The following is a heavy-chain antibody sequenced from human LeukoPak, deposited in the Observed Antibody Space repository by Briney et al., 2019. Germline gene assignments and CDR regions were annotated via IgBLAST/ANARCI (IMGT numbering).Heavy chain of an antibody. V-gene: IGHV4-59*10. CDR2: IYTSGST. CDR1: GGSISSYY. CDR3: ARFRAITGAFDI. Sequence: SETLSLTCAVYGGSISSYYWSWIRQPAGKGLEWIGRIYTSGSTNYNPSLKSRVTMSVDTSKNQFSLKLSSVTAADTAVYYCARFRAITGAFDIWGQGTMVTVSS. J-gene: IGHJ3*02. D-gene: IGHD3-3*01.